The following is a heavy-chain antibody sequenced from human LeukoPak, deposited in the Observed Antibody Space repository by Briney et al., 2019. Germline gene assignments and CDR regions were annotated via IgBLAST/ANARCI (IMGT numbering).Heavy chain of an antibody. J-gene: IGHJ4*02. CDR3: ARGSGDFWSGYYNFDY. CDR1: GVSVTSSNAHW. D-gene: IGHD3-3*01. V-gene: IGHV4-4*02. Sequence: PSETLSLTCAVSGVSVTSSNAHWWSWARQSPGKEFEWIGEAHHSGGTNYSPSFERRVTISVDTSKNNLSLKLTSVTAADTAVYYCARGSGDFWSGYYNFDYWGQGTLVTVSS. CDR2: AHHSGGT.